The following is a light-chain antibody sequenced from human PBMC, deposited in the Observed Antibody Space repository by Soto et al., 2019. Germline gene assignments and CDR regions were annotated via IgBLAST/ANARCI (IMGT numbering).Light chain of an antibody. CDR2: DAS. CDR1: QSISSW. J-gene: IGKJ1*01. V-gene: IGKV1-5*01. Sequence: DIQMTQSPSTLSASVGDRVTITCRASQSISSWLAWYQQKPGKAPKVLIYDASSLERGVPSRCSGRGSGTESTRTLSSLEPADFAAYYCQHYPTSSTFGQGTKVEIK. CDR3: QHYPTSST.